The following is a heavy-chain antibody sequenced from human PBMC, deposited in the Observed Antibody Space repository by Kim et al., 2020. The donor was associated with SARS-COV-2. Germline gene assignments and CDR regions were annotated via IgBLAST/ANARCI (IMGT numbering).Heavy chain of an antibody. V-gene: IGHV1-2*02. CDR3: AREELGKGYYYGMDV. J-gene: IGHJ6*02. D-gene: IGHD7-27*01. Sequence: QKFQGRVTMTRDTSISTAYMELSRLRSDDTAVYYCAREELGKGYYYGMDVWGQGTTVTVSS.